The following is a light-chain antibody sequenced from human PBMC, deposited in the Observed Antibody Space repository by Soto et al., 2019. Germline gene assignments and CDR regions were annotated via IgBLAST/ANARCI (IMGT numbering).Light chain of an antibody. CDR2: GVS. J-gene: IGKJ1*01. CDR3: QHYGYSLWT. Sequence: EIVMTQSPATLSVSPGEGATVSCRASQSVSSHLAWYQHKPGQAPSLLIYGVSSRATGIPDRFSGSGSGTDFTLTITRLEPEDFAVYYCQHYGYSLWTFGQGTKVDNK. CDR1: QSVSSH. V-gene: IGKV3-20*01.